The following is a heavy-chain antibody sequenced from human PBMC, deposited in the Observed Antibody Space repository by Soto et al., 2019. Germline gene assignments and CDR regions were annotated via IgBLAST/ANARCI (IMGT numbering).Heavy chain of an antibody. CDR2: IYYSGST. V-gene: IGHV4-39*01. D-gene: IGHD6-19*01. CDR1: GGSISSSSYY. J-gene: IGHJ6*02. Sequence: SQTLSLTCTVSGGSISSSSYYWGWIRQPPGKGLEWIGSIYYSGSTYYNPSLKSRVTISVDTSKNQFSLKLSSVTAADTAVYYCARPTLAVAGRSPSGRDYYYGMDVWGQGTTVTVSS. CDR3: ARPTLAVAGRSPSGRDYYYGMDV.